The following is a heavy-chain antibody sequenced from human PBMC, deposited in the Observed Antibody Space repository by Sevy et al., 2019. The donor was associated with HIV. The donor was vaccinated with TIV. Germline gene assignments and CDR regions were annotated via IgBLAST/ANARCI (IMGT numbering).Heavy chain of an antibody. V-gene: IGHV3-30-3*01. CDR2: ISYDGSNK. D-gene: IGHD6-19*01. CDR3: GRDLLRGSGWYYFDY. J-gene: IGHJ4*02. Sequence: GGSLRLSCAASGFTFSSYAMHWVRQAPGKGLEWVAVISYDGSNKYYADSVKGRFTISRDNSKITLILQMNSLRAEDTAVYYCGRDLLRGSGWYYFDYWGQGTLVTVSS. CDR1: GFTFSSYA.